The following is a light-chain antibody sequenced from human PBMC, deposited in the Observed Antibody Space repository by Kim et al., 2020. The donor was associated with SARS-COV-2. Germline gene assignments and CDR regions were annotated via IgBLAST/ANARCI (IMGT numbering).Light chain of an antibody. Sequence: PGKTATIICGGDTIGRRTVHWYQQKPGQAPVVVIYDNTDRPSGIPERFSGSNSGNTATLTISRAEAGDEADYYCQLWDSGSDHVIFGGGTQLTVL. CDR1: TIGRRT. CDR2: DNT. V-gene: IGLV3-21*03. J-gene: IGLJ2*01. CDR3: QLWDSGSDHVI.